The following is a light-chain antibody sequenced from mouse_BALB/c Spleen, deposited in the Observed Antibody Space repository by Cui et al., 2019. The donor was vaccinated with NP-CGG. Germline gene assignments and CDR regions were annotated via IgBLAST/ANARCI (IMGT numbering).Light chain of an antibody. Sequence: AVVTQGPTLNTSPGETVTLTCRSSTGAVTTRNYANWVQEKPDHLFTGLIGGTNNRAPGVPARFSGSLIGDKAALTITGAQTEDEAIYFCALWYSNHWVFGGGTKLTVL. CDR2: GTN. CDR3: ALWYSNHWV. V-gene: IGLV1*01. J-gene: IGLJ1*01. CDR1: TGAVTTRNY.